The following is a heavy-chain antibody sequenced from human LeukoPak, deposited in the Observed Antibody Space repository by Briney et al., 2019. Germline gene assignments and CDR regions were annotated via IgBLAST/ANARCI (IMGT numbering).Heavy chain of an antibody. CDR3: AKGQWLGESSRGMDV. CDR1: GFTFSSYA. CDR2: ISGSGGST. Sequence: GGSLRLSCAASGFTFSSYAMSWVRQAPGKGLEWVSAISGSGGSTYYADSVKGRFTISRDNSKNTLYLQMNSLRAEDTAVYYCAKGQWLGESSRGMDVWGQGTTVTVSS. D-gene: IGHD3-10*01. V-gene: IGHV3-23*01. J-gene: IGHJ6*02.